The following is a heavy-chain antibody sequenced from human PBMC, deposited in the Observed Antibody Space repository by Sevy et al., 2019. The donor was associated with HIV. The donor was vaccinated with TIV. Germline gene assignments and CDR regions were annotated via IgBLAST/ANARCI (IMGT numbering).Heavy chain of an antibody. J-gene: IGHJ4*02. D-gene: IGHD6-13*01. CDR2: IKQDGSEK. V-gene: IGHV3-7*03. CDR3: ARAIGAGAAY. Sequence: GGSLRLSCAASGFTFSSYWMSWVRQAPGKGLEWVANIKQDGSEKYYVDSVKGRFTISRDNAKNSLFLQMNSLRVDDTAVYYCARAIGAGAAYWGQGTPVTVSS. CDR1: GFTFSSYW.